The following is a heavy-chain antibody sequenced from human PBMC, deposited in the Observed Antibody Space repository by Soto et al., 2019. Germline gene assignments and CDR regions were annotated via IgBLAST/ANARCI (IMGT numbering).Heavy chain of an antibody. CDR3: ARDTGPNGYNYYYFGMDV. Sequence: QVHLVESGGGVVQPGRSLRLSCAASGFTFSNYAMHWVRQAPGKGLEWVPGISYDGSDKYNANSVKGRFTISRDNSKNTLYLKMNSLRAKDTAVYYCARDTGPNGYNYYYFGMDVWGQGTTVTVSS. D-gene: IGHD5-18*01. CDR1: GFTFSNYA. V-gene: IGHV3-30-3*01. CDR2: ISYDGSDK. J-gene: IGHJ6*02.